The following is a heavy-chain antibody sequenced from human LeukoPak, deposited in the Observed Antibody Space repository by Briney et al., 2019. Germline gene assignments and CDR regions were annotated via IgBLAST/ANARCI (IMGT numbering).Heavy chain of an antibody. J-gene: IGHJ4*02. CDR2: ISTDGSTT. V-gene: IGHV3-74*01. D-gene: IGHD1-26*01. Sequence: GGSLRLSCAVSGFTFSDYWMHWVRQTPGKGLVWVSRISTDGSTTTYADPVKGRFTISRDNAKNTLYLQMNSLRAEDTALYYCTRVGAATTRDYWGQGTLVTVSS. CDR3: TRVGAATTRDY. CDR1: GFTFSDYW.